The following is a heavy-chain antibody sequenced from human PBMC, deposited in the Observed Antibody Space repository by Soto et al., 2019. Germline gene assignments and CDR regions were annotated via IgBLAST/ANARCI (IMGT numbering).Heavy chain of an antibody. CDR3: ATDQGIY. J-gene: IGHJ4*02. Sequence: GGSLRLSCAASGFTFSSYGMHWVRQAPGKGLEWVAVIWYDGSDKYYADSVKGRFTISRDNSKNTLYLQMNSLRAEDTAIYYCATDQGIYWGQGTLVTVSS. CDR1: GFTFSSYG. V-gene: IGHV3-33*01. D-gene: IGHD3-10*01. CDR2: IWYDGSDK.